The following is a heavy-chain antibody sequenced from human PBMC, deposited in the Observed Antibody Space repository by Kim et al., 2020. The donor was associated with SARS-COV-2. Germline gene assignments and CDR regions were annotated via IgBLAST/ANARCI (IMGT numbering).Heavy chain of an antibody. CDR3: ANHGDV. D-gene: IGHD7-27*01. J-gene: IGHJ4*02. Sequence: GGSLRLSCAASGVTFSNYAMNWVRQAPGKGLEWVSGISHSGDSTSYADSVKGRFTISRDNSKNTLHLQLHILRVEDTAVYYCANHGDVWGQGTLVTVSS. V-gene: IGHV3-23*01. CDR1: GVTFSNYA. CDR2: ISHSGDST.